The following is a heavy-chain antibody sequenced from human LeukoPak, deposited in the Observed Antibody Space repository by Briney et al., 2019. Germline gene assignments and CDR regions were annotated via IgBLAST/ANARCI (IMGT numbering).Heavy chain of an antibody. CDR3: ARDYKYAFDN. CDR2: IGIDSGNT. V-gene: IGHV3-48*01. CDR1: GFAFSDYS. Sequence: GGSLRLSCAASGFAFSDYSMNWVRQAPGKGLEWISYIGIDSGNTNYADSVKGRFTISGDKAKNSLYLQMNSLRVEDTAVYYCARDYKYAFDNWGQGTLVTVSS. D-gene: IGHD5-24*01. J-gene: IGHJ4*02.